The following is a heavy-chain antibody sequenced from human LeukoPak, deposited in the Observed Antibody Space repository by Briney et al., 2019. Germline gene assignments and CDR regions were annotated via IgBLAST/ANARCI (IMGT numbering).Heavy chain of an antibody. J-gene: IGHJ5*02. Sequence: SETLSLTCAVSGGSFSGYYWSWIRQPPRKGLEWIGEITHSGSTNYNPSLKSRVTISVDTSKNQFSLKLSSVTAADTDVYYCARSSKYFRSGNNEYNWFDPWGQGTLVTVSS. D-gene: IGHD3-3*01. V-gene: IGHV4-34*01. CDR2: ITHSGST. CDR1: GGSFSGYY. CDR3: ARSSKYFRSGNNEYNWFDP.